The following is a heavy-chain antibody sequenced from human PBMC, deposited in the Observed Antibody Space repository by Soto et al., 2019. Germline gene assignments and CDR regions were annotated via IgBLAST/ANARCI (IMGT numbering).Heavy chain of an antibody. J-gene: IGHJ4*02. CDR3: ALYDFWSGYSDTYFDY. CDR2: INPSGGST. V-gene: IGHV1-46*01. Sequence: GASLKVSCKASGYTFTSYYMHWVRQAPGQGLEWMGIINPSGGSTSYAQKFQGRVTMTRDTSTSTVYMELSSLRSEDTAVYYCALYDFWSGYSDTYFDYWGEGTLVNVSS. CDR1: GYTFTSYY. D-gene: IGHD3-3*01.